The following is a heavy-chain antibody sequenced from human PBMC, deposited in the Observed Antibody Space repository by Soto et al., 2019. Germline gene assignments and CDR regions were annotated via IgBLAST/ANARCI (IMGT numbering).Heavy chain of an antibody. Sequence: PGGSLRLSCAASGFTFNKHGMHWVRQAPGRGLEWVAGIWSDGTNQYYAESVKGRFTFSRDNSKNTLYLQMNSLRAEDTAVYYCARRNGGNPRYYFDYWGQGA. J-gene: IGHJ4*02. CDR3: ARRNGGNPRYYFDY. CDR2: IWSDGTNQ. D-gene: IGHD2-15*01. CDR1: GFTFNKHG. V-gene: IGHV3-33*01.